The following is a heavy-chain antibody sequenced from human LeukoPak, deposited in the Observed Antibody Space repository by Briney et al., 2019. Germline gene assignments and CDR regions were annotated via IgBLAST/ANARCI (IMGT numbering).Heavy chain of an antibody. V-gene: IGHV1-69*13. D-gene: IGHD6-6*01. CDR2: IIPIFGTA. J-gene: IGHJ4*02. Sequence: GASVKVSCKASGGTFSSYAISWVRQAPGQGLEWMGGIIPIFGTANYAQKFQGRVTITADESTSTAYMELSSLRSEDTAVYYCARDRDSSSGGKGYFDYWGQGTLVTVSS. CDR1: GGTFSSYA. CDR3: ARDRDSSSGGKGYFDY.